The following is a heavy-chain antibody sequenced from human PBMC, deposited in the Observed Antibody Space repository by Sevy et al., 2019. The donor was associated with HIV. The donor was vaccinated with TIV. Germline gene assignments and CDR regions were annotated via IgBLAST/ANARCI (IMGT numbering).Heavy chain of an antibody. CDR3: ARRGRWTYFDLWSGSPDY. CDR1: GYTFSSYD. Sequence: ASVKVSCKASGYTFSSYDIIWVRQAPGQGLEWMGWISTQNGNTNYGQNFQGRVTTTTDTSTSTVYMDLRSLGSDDTAVYYCARRGRWTYFDLWSGSPDYWGQGTLVTVSS. V-gene: IGHV1-18*01. J-gene: IGHJ4*02. D-gene: IGHD3-3*01. CDR2: ISTQNGNT.